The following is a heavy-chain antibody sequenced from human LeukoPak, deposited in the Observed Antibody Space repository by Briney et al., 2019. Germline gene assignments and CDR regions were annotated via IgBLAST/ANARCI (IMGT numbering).Heavy chain of an antibody. V-gene: IGHV4-34*01. CDR3: ATDLGYCSGGSCYSGPPDV. Sequence: PSETLSLTCAVYGGSFSGYYWSWIRQPPGKGLEWIGEINHNGSTNYNPSLKSRVTISVDTSKNQFSLKLSSVTAADTAVYYCATDLGYCSGGSCYSGPPDVWGQGATVTVSS. J-gene: IGHJ6*02. CDR1: GGSFSGYY. D-gene: IGHD2-15*01. CDR2: INHNGST.